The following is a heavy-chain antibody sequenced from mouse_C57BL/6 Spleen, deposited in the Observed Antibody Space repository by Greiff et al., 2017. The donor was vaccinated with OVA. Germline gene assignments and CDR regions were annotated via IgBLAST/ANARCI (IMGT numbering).Heavy chain of an antibody. V-gene: IGHV1-42*01. CDR2: INPSTGGT. D-gene: IGHD1-1*01. CDR1: GYSFTGYY. J-gene: IGHJ1*03. Sequence: VQLQQSGPELVKPGASVKISCKASGYSFTGYYMNWVKQSPEKSLEWIGEINPSTGGTTYNQKFKAKATLTVDKSSSTAYMQLKSLTSEDSAVYSCARGGTTVVGYFDVWGTGTTVTVSS. CDR3: ARGGTTVVGYFDV.